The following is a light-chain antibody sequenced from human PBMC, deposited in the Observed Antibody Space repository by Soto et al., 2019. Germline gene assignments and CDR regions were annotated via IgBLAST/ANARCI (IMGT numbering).Light chain of an antibody. CDR3: QQYGRSLYT. CDR1: QSVSSSY. CDR2: GAS. J-gene: IGKJ2*01. Sequence: EIVLTQSPGTLSLSPGERVTLSCRASQSVSSSYLAWYQQKPGQAPRLLIYGASSRATGIPDRFSGSGSGTDFTLTISRLEPEEFAVYYCQQYGRSLYTFGQGTKREIK. V-gene: IGKV3-20*01.